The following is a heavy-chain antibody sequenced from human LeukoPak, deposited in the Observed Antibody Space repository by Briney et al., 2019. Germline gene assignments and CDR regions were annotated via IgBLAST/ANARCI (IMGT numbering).Heavy chain of an antibody. D-gene: IGHD6-19*01. CDR1: GFTFSDYY. J-gene: IGHJ4*02. Sequence: GGSLRLSCAASGFTFSDYYMSWIRQAPGKGLVWVSYISSSGSTVYYADSVKGRFTISRDNAKNSLYLQMNSLRAEDTAVYYCARDRRLIAVAGTVGFFDYWGQGTLVTVSS. V-gene: IGHV3-11*01. CDR2: ISSSGSTV. CDR3: ARDRRLIAVAGTVGFFDY.